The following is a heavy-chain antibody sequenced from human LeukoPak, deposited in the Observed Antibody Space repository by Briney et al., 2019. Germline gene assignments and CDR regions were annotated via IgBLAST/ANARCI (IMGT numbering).Heavy chain of an antibody. CDR1: GGSISSYY. V-gene: IGHV4-59*01. CDR3: ARGYYYDSSGYFFDNWFDP. CDR2: IYYSGST. D-gene: IGHD3-22*01. J-gene: IGHJ5*02. Sequence: PSETLSLTCTVSGGSISSYYWSWIRQPPGKGLEWIGYIYYSGSTNYNPSLKSRVTISVDTSKNQFSLKLSSVTAADTAVYYCARGYYYDSSGYFFDNWFDPWGQGTLVTVSS.